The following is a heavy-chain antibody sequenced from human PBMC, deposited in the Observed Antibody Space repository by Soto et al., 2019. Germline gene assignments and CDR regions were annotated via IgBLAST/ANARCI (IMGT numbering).Heavy chain of an antibody. CDR1: GGSFSGYY. Sequence: PSETLSLTCAVYGGSFSGYYWSWIRQPPGKGLEWIGEINHSGSTNYNPSLKSRVTISVDTSKNQFSLKLSSVTAADTAVYYCARHTPAISISDHCGQGTLVTVSS. V-gene: IGHV4-34*01. D-gene: IGHD2-15*01. CDR3: ARHTPAISISDH. CDR2: INHSGST. J-gene: IGHJ4*02.